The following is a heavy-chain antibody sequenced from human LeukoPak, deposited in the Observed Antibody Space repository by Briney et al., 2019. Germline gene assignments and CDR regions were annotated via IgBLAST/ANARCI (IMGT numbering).Heavy chain of an antibody. Sequence: GRSLRLSCAASGFTFSSYSMDWVRQAPGKGLEWVSSISSSSSYIYYAGSVKGRFTISRDNAKNSLYLQMNSLRAEDTAVYYCARAGGGYCSSTSCYSLAPFDYWGQGTLITVSS. V-gene: IGHV3-21*01. D-gene: IGHD2-2*02. CDR2: ISSSSSYI. J-gene: IGHJ4*02. CDR1: GFTFSSYS. CDR3: ARAGGGYCSSTSCYSLAPFDY.